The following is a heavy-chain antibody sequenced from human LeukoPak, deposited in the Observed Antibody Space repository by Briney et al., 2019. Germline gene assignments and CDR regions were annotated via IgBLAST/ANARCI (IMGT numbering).Heavy chain of an antibody. J-gene: IGHJ5*02. CDR3: ARDGAMIVEVLTRHNWFDP. CDR1: GGSISDTKYY. D-gene: IGHD3-22*01. Sequence: SETLSLTCTVSGGSISDTKYYWGWIRQSPGQGLEWIGSVYNTGSAYYNPSLESRVTISVDTSKNQFSLRLTSVTAADTAVYYCARDGAMIVEVLTRHNWFDPWGQGTLVTVSS. V-gene: IGHV4-39*02. CDR2: VYNTGSA.